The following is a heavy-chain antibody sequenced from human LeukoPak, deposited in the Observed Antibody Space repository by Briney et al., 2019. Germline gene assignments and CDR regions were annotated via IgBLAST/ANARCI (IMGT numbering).Heavy chain of an antibody. D-gene: IGHD5-24*01. V-gene: IGHV4-4*07. J-gene: IGHJ4*02. CDR3: AREDPSQDGYSDY. CDR2: IYASGST. CDR1: GVCLSSYC. Sequence: AETLSLTCTVSGVCLSSYCWIWFLRPAGEGLQFIGRIYASGSTNYNPSLKSRVTMSVDTSKNHFSLKLSSVTAADTAVYYCAREDPSQDGYSDYWGQGTLVTVSS.